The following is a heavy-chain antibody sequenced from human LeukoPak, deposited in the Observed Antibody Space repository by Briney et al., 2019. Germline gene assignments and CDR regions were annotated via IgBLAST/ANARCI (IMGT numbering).Heavy chain of an antibody. CDR1: GYTFTGYY. CDR2: INPNSGGT. CDR3: ARDWRGSGYDQIDY. J-gene: IGHJ4*02. V-gene: IGHV1-2*02. Sequence: ASVKVSCKASGYTFTGYYMHWVRQAPGQGLEWMGWINPNSGGTNYAQKFQGRVTMTRDTSISTAYMELSRLRSDDTAVYYCARDWRGSGYDQIDYWGQGTLVTVSS. D-gene: IGHD5-12*01.